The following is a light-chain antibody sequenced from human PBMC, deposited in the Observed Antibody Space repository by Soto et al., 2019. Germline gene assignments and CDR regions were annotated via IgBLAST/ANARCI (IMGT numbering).Light chain of an antibody. CDR2: DVN. V-gene: IGLV2-8*01. Sequence: QSVLTQPPSASGCPGQSVTISCTGTSSDVGGYIFVSWYQQHPGKVPKLIIYDVNKRPSGVPDRFSGSKYGNTASLTVSGLQAEDEGDYYCVSFAGGTYVFGTGTKVT. J-gene: IGLJ1*01. CDR3: VSFAGGTYV. CDR1: SSDVGGYIF.